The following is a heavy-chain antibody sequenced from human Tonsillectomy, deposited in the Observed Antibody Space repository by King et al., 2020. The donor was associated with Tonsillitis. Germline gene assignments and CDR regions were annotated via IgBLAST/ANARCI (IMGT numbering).Heavy chain of an antibody. CDR1: GFTFGDYA. Sequence: VQLVESGGGLVQPGRSLRLSCTASGFTFGDYAMSWVRQAPGKGLEWVGFISSKAYGGTTEYAASVKGRVTIARYDSKSITYLQMNSLKTEDTAVYYCYPGGSGTDYWGQGTLVTVSS. CDR3: YPGGSGTDY. CDR2: ISSKAYGGTT. V-gene: IGHV3-49*04. J-gene: IGHJ4*02. D-gene: IGHD3-10*01.